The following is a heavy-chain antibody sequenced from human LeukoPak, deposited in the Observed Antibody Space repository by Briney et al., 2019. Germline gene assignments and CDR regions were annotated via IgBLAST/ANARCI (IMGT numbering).Heavy chain of an antibody. D-gene: IGHD3-16*01. V-gene: IGHV4-59*08. J-gene: IGHJ4*02. CDR3: ARKRGTELDY. Sequence: SETLSLTCTLSGGSISSYYWSWIRQPPGKGLEWIGYIYYSGSTNYNPSLKSRVTISVDTSKNQFSLKLSSVTAADTAVYYCARKRGTELDYWGQGTLVTVSS. CDR1: GGSISSYY. CDR2: IYYSGST.